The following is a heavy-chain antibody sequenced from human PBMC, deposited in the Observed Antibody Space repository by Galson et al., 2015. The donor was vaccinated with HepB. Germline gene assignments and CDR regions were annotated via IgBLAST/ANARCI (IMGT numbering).Heavy chain of an antibody. CDR1: GGSISSISYS. V-gene: IGHV4-39*01. Sequence: SETLSLTCTVSGGSISSISYSWGWVRQPPGKGLEWIGTIYYSGDTYYYPSLKSRVTISIDTSKNRFSLRLTSVSAADTAIYYCARHVGGHTTPFDYWGQGTLVTVSS. D-gene: IGHD3-16*01. J-gene: IGHJ4*02. CDR2: IYYSGDT. CDR3: ARHVGGHTTPFDY.